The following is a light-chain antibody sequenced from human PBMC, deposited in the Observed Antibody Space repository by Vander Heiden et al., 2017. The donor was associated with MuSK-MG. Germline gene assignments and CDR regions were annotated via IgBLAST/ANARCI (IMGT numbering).Light chain of an antibody. CDR2: WAS. Sequence: DIVMTQSPDSLAVSIGERATINCQTSQSVLYSSNNKNFLAWYQQQPRQPPKLLICWASTRESGVPDRFSGSGSGTDFTLTISSLQAEDVAFYYCQQYYDTPRTFGQGTKVEIK. CDR1: QSVLYSSNNKNF. V-gene: IGKV4-1*01. CDR3: QQYYDTPRT. J-gene: IGKJ1*01.